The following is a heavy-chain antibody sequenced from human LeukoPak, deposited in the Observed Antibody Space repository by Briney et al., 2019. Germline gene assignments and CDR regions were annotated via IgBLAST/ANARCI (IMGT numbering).Heavy chain of an antibody. CDR1: GYTFTSYD. CDR2: MNPNSGNT. D-gene: IGHD2-15*01. CDR3: ARTKLDIVVVVAAKFDAFDI. J-gene: IGHJ3*02. V-gene: IGHV1-8*01. Sequence: ASVKVSCKASGYTFTSYDINWVRQATGQGLEWMGWMNPNSGNTGYAQKFQGRVTMTRNTSISTAYMELSSLRSEDTAVYYCARTKLDIVVVVAAKFDAFDIWGQGTMVTVSS.